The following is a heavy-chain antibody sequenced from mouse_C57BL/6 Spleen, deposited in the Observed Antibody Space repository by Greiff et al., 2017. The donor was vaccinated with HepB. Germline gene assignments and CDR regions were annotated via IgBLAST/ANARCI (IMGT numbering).Heavy chain of an antibody. D-gene: IGHD1-1*01. CDR2: IYPSDSET. CDR1: GYTFTSYW. V-gene: IGHV1-61*01. J-gene: IGHJ4*01. CDR3: ARYYGSSYYAMDY. Sequence: QVQLKQSGAELVRPGSSVKLSCKASGYTFTSYWMDWVKQRPGQGLEWIGNIYPSDSETHYNQKFKDKATLTVDKSSSTAYMQLSSLTSEDSAVYYCARYYGSSYYAMDYWGQGTSVTVSS.